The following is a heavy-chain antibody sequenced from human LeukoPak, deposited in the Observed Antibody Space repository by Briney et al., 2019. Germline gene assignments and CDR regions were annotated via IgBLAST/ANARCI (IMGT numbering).Heavy chain of an antibody. CDR1: GYTFTSYG. CDR3: ARDDRRYCSGGSCGYFDY. V-gene: IGHV1-18*01. D-gene: IGHD2-15*01. Sequence: GASVKVSCKASGYTFTSYGISWVRQAHGQGLEWMGWISAYNGNTNYAQKLQGRVTMTTDTSTSTAYMELRSLRSDDTAVYYCARDDRRYCSGGSCGYFDYWGQGTLVTVSS. J-gene: IGHJ4*02. CDR2: ISAYNGNT.